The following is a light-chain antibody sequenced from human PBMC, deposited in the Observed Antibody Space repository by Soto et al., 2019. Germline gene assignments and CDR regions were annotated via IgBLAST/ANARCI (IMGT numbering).Light chain of an antibody. CDR1: ESVTSTY. V-gene: IGKV3-20*01. J-gene: IGKJ2*01. CDR2: GAS. Sequence: EIVLTQSPGTLSLSPGERATLSCRTSESVTSTYLAWYQQKPGQPPRLLIYGASSRATGIPDRFSGSGSGTAFTLTISRLEPEDFAVYYCHLFGSSPRYTFGQGTKLEIK. CDR3: HLFGSSPRYT.